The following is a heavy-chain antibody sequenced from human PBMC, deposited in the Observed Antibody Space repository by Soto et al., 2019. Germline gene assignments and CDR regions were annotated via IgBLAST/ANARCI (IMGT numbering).Heavy chain of an antibody. CDR1: GFTFSDYY. V-gene: IGHV3-11*01. CDR3: ESWSNGAFFVY. CDR2: ISSRSSTI. J-gene: IGHJ4*02. D-gene: IGHD2-8*01. Sequence: QVQLVESGGGLVKPGGSLRLSCAASGFTFSDYYMSWIRQAPGKGLECVSYISSRSSTIFYADYVKGRFTISRDNVKNSLYLQMNSLRAEDTAVYDCESWSNGAFFVYWGQGILVTVSS.